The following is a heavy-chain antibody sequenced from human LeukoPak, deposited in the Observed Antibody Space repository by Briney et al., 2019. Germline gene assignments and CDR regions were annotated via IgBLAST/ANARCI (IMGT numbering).Heavy chain of an antibody. D-gene: IGHD3-22*01. V-gene: IGHV1-69*13. Sequence: SVKVSCKASGGTFSSYAISWVRQAPGQGLEWMGGIIPIFGTANYAQKFQGRVTITADESTSTAYMELSSLRSEDTAVYYCARAIPRYYDSSGTTSDAFDIWGQGTMVTVSS. CDR2: IIPIFGTA. CDR3: ARAIPRYYDSSGTTSDAFDI. CDR1: GGTFSSYA. J-gene: IGHJ3*02.